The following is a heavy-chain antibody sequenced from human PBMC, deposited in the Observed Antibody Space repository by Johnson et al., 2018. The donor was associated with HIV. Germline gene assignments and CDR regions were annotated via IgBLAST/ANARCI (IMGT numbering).Heavy chain of an antibody. CDR3: AKEGEYFYDSSGFDAFDI. CDR2: IRYDGSNK. CDR1: GFTFSSYG. J-gene: IGHJ3*02. D-gene: IGHD3-22*01. Sequence: QVQVVESGGDLVKPGGSLRLSCAASGFTFSSYGMHWVRQAPGKGLEWVAFIRYDGSNKYYADSVKGRFTISRDNSKNTLYLQMNSLRSEDTAVYYCAKEGEYFYDSSGFDAFDIWGQGTMVTVSS. V-gene: IGHV3-30*02.